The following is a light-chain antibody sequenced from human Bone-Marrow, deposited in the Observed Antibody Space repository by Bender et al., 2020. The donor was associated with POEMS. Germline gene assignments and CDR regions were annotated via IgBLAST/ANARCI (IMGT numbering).Light chain of an antibody. V-gene: IGLV2-23*01. Sequence: QSALTQPASVSGSPGQSITISCTGTNSDVGTYNFVSWYQQHPGKAPKLMIYEGSQRPSGVSNRFSGSKSGNTASLTISGLQAEDEADYYCSSYAGYKNVVFGGGTKLTV. CDR2: EGS. CDR1: NSDVGTYNF. CDR3: SSYAGYKNVV. J-gene: IGLJ2*01.